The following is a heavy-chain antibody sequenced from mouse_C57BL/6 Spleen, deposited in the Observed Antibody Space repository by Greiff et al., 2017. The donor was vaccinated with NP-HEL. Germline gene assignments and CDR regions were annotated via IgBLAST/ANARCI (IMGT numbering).Heavy chain of an antibody. D-gene: IGHD4-1*01. Sequence: QVQLQQSGPELVKPGASVKISCKASGYAFSSSWMNWVKQRPGMGLEWIGRIYPGDGDTNYNGKFKGKATLTADKSSSTAYMQLSSLTSEDSAVYFCARELTGFAYWGQGTLVTVSA. J-gene: IGHJ3*01. CDR1: GYAFSSSW. CDR3: ARELTGFAY. V-gene: IGHV1-82*01. CDR2: IYPGDGDT.